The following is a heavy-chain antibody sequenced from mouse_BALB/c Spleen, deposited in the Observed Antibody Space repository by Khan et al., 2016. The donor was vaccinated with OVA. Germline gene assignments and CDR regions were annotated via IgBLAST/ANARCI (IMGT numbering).Heavy chain of an antibody. J-gene: IGHJ3*01. CDR3: SRDPPNCDGWFAY. Sequence: EVELVESGGGLVQPGGSLRLSCATSGFTFTDYYMSWVRQPPGKALEWLGFIRNKANGYTTEYIASVKGRFTISRDNYQSILYLQMNTLRAEDNATYYCSRDPPNCDGWFAYWGQGTLVTVSA. CDR1: GFTFTDYY. V-gene: IGHV7-3*02. D-gene: IGHD4-1*01. CDR2: IRNKANGYTT.